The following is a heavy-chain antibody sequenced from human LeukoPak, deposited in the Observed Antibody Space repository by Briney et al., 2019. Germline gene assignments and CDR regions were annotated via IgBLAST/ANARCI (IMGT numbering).Heavy chain of an antibody. CDR2: ISYDGSNK. Sequence: GGSLRLSCAASGFTFSSYAMHWVRQAPGRGLEWVAVISYDGSNKYYADSVKGRFTISRDNSKNTLYLQMNSLRAEGTAVYYCARDHSSGSGWYKEDYYYGMDVWGQGTTVTVSS. CDR1: GFTFSSYA. J-gene: IGHJ6*02. CDR3: ARDHSSGSGWYKEDYYYGMDV. V-gene: IGHV3-30-3*01. D-gene: IGHD6-19*01.